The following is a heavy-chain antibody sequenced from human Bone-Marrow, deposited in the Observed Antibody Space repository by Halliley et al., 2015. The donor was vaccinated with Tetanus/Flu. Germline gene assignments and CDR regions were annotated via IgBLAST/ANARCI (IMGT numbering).Heavy chain of an antibody. CDR3: AKGRDPYLDYYYGMDV. V-gene: IGHV3-30*18. J-gene: IGHJ6*02. Sequence: ISSDGDKKYYADSVKGRFTISRDKSENTVYLQMNSLRDDDTAVYYWAKGRDPYLDYYYGMDVWGQGTTVTVSS. D-gene: IGHD3-10*01. CDR2: ISSDGDKK.